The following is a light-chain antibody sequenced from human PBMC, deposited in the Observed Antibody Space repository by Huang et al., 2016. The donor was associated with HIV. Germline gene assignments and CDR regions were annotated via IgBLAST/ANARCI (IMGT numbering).Light chain of an antibody. J-gene: IGKJ4*01. Sequence: ATQLTQSPSALSASVGDRVVITCRARQAINSPLAWYQQKPGRAPKLLIYDGSTLESGVPSRFSGSGSGTDFTLTISSLQPEDFATYYCQRFNNYPHFGGGTKVAIK. CDR1: QAINSP. CDR2: DGS. CDR3: QRFNNYPH. V-gene: IGKV1D-13*01.